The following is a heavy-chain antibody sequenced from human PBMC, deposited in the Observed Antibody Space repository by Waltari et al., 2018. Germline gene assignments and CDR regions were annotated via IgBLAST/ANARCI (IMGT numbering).Heavy chain of an antibody. CDR3: TRDEA. J-gene: IGHJ5*02. CDR2: IKQEGSEK. Sequence: EVQLVESGGGLVQPGGSLRLSCEGSGFTFSDYWMSWVRQAPGKGLGVGANIKQEGSEKDDVDSVNGRFTISRDNAKKLLYLQMNSLRGEDTAVYYCTRDEAWGQGTLVTVSS. V-gene: IGHV3-7*01. CDR1: GFTFSDYW.